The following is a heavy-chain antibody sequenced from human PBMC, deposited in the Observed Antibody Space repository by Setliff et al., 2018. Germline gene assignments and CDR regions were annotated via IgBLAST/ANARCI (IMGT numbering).Heavy chain of an antibody. CDR2: INHSGST. J-gene: IGHJ4*02. D-gene: IGHD2-8*02. CDR3: TAYNTGSSKDHY. V-gene: IGHV4-34*01. CDR1: VGSFSGHY. Sequence: PLETLSLTCAVYVGSFSGHYWSWIRQPPGKGLEWIGEINHSGSTNYTPSLKSRVTISVDTPKNQFSLKLSSVTAADTALYYCTAYNTGSSKDHYWGQGTPVTVSS.